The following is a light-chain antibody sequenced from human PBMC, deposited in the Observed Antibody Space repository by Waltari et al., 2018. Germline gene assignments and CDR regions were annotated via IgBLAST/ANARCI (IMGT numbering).Light chain of an antibody. V-gene: IGLV2-11*01. J-gene: IGLJ1*01. Sequence: QSALAQPRSVSGSPGQSVTISCAGTSSDVGRYNYVSWYQHHPCPAPKVLIYDVNTRPSGVPDRFSGSKSGNTASLTISGLQAEDEADYYCCSYAGSPYVFGTGTKVTVL. CDR3: CSYAGSPYV. CDR1: SSDVGRYNY. CDR2: DVN.